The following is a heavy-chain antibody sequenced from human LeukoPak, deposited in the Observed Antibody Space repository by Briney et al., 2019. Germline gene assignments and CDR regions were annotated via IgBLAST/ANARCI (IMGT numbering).Heavy chain of an antibody. Sequence: TLSLTCTVSGGSISSGSYYWSWIRQPAGKGLEWIGCIYTSGSTNYNPSLKSRVTISVGTSKNQFSLKLSSVTAADTAVYYCARVAAGPWYYYGMDVWGQGTTVTVSS. J-gene: IGHJ6*02. D-gene: IGHD6-13*01. CDR1: GGSISSGSYY. CDR2: IYTSGST. CDR3: ARVAAGPWYYYGMDV. V-gene: IGHV4-61*02.